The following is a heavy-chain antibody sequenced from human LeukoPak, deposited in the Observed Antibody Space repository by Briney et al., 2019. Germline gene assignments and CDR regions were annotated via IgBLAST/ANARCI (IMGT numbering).Heavy chain of an antibody. V-gene: IGHV4-30-2*01. CDR3: ARARSSGVHWYYYCMDV. J-gene: IGHJ6*02. CDR1: GGSISSGGYS. Sequence: SETLSLTCAVSGGSISSGGYSRSWIRQPPGKGLEWIGYIYHSGSNYYNPSLKSRVTISVDRSNNQFSLKLSSVTAADTAVYYCARARSSGVHWYYYCMDVWGQGTTVTVSS. D-gene: IGHD2-21*02. CDR2: IYHSGSN.